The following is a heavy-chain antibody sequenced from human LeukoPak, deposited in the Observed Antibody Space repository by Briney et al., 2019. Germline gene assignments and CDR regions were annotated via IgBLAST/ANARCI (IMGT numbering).Heavy chain of an antibody. J-gene: IGHJ4*02. D-gene: IGHD4-17*01. CDR1: GFTFSSYG. CDR2: ISNDGSNE. V-gene: IGHV3-30*03. Sequence: PGGSLRLSCAASGFTFSSYGMHWVRQAPGKGLEWVAVISNDGSNEYYADSVKGRFTISRDNSKNTLYLQMNSLRAEDTAVYYCARGDYGGYHFDYWGQGTLVTVSS. CDR3: ARGDYGGYHFDY.